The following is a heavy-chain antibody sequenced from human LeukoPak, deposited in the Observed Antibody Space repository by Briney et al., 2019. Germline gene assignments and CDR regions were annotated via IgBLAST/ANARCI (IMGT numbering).Heavy chain of an antibody. CDR1: GFSLTTRPLG. D-gene: IGHD1-20*01. J-gene: IGHJ4*02. CDR2: LYWDNQK. Sequence: SGPTLVNPTQTLTLTCSLSGFSLTTRPLGVGWIRQPPGKALEWLAVLYWDNQKRYNPSLKTIRAVTTATSKNQVVLIMTNMDPVDTATYYCAHRRSGYDWNHGDFDYWGLGTLVTVSS. CDR3: AHRRSGYDWNHGDFDY. V-gene: IGHV2-5*02.